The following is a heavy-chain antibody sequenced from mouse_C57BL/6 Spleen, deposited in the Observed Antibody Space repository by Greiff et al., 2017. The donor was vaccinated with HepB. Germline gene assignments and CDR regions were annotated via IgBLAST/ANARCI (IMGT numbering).Heavy chain of an antibody. V-gene: IGHV5-9-1*02. CDR2: ISSGGDYI. CDR1: GFTFSSYA. CDR3: TNIYYGNHYYAMDY. J-gene: IGHJ4*01. Sequence: EVMLVESGEGLVKPGGSLKLSCAASGFTFSSYAMSWVRQTPEKRLEWVAYISSGGDYIYYADTVKGRFTISRDNARNTLYLQMSSLKSEDTAMYYCTNIYYGNHYYAMDYWGQGTSVTVSS. D-gene: IGHD2-1*01.